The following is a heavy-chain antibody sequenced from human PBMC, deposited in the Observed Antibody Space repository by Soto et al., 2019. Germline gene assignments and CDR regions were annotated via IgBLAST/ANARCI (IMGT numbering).Heavy chain of an antibody. CDR3: PRHSYEILTVFDY. CDR1: GDSITRYS. J-gene: IGHJ4*02. V-gene: IGHV4-59*08. Sequence: SVTLSLARTVSGDSITRYSRNYIRKPPGKGLEWIGYIYYSGSTNYNPSLKSGVTISVDTSKNQFSLKLSSVTAADTAVYFCPRHSYEILTVFDYWGLGTRVTV. D-gene: IGHD3-9*01. CDR2: IYYSGST.